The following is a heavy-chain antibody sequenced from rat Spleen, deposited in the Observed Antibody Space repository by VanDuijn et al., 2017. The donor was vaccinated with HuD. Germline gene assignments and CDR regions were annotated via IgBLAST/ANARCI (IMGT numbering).Heavy chain of an antibody. V-gene: IGHV5-19*01. D-gene: IGHD1-9*01. J-gene: IGHJ2*01. CDR3: ARRHYGYTDYFDY. Sequence: EVQLVESGGGLVQTGRSLKISCVVSGVSFSNYGMHWIRQAPTKGLEWVASISLSGGSTFYRDSVKGRFTISRDNTQSTLYLQMDSLRSEDTATYHCARRHYGYTDYFDYWGQGVMVTVSS. CDR2: ISLSGGST. CDR1: GVSFSNYG.